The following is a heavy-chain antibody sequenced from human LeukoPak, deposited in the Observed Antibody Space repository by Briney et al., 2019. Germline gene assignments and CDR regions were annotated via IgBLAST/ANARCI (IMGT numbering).Heavy chain of an antibody. J-gene: IGHJ4*02. D-gene: IGHD3-3*01. CDR1: GGSISSYY. V-gene: IGHV4-59*01. Sequence: SETLSLTCTVSGGSISSYYWSWIRQPPGKGLEWIGYMYYSGSTNYNPSLRGRVTISIDTSKNQFSLKLSSVTAADTAVYYCARGRYDFWSGSQKFDYWGQGTLVTVSS. CDR3: ARGRYDFWSGSQKFDY. CDR2: MYYSGST.